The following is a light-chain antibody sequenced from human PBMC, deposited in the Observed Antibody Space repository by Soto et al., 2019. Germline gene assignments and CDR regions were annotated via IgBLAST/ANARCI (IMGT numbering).Light chain of an antibody. CDR1: QSISSY. Sequence: DIQMTQSPSSLSASVGDRVTITCRASQSISSYLNWYQQKPGKAPKLLIYAASSLQSGVPSRFSGSGSGTDFTLTISSLQPDDFATYYGQQSYSTPPSFGQGTKVEIK. CDR3: QQSYSTPPS. V-gene: IGKV1-39*01. J-gene: IGKJ1*01. CDR2: AAS.